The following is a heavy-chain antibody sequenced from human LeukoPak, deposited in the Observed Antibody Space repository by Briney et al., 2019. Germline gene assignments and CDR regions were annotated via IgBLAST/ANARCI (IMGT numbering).Heavy chain of an antibody. CDR1: GGSIRSGPYY. J-gene: IGHJ4*02. CDR3: ARWNNDVVTGYYDSFDY. Sequence: SETLSLTCSVSGGSIRSGPYYWGWIRQPAGKGLEWIGRIYPSGATNYNPSLKSRVPISIGTSANQFSLKLNSVTAADTAVYFCARWNNDVVTGYYDSFDYWGQGILVTVSS. D-gene: IGHD3-9*01. V-gene: IGHV4-61*02. CDR2: IYPSGAT.